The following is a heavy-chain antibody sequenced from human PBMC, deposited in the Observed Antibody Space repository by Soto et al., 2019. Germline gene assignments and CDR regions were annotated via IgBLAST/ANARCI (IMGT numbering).Heavy chain of an antibody. CDR3: AIPSTGTTWGWFDP. CDR2: IHSGGST. J-gene: IGHJ5*02. D-gene: IGHD1-1*01. Sequence: PSETLSLTCTVSDYSINSDSNLWGWIRQPPGKGLEWIGYIHSGGSTYYNPSLKSRVTISVDTSKNQFSLKLNSVTAADTAVYYCAIPSTGTTWGWFDPWGQGILVTVSS. V-gene: IGHV4-39*01. CDR1: DYSINSDSNL.